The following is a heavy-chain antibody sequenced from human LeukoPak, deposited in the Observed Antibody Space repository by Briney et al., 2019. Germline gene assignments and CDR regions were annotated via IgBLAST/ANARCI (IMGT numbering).Heavy chain of an antibody. D-gene: IGHD3-9*01. Sequence: PGGSLRLSCAASGFTFNNYAMNWVRQAPGKGLEWVSAISGSDSTYYADSVKGRFTISRDNSKNTLYLQMNSLRAEDTAIYYCAKGVRFLDWWILDYWGQGSLVTVSS. V-gene: IGHV3-23*01. CDR1: GFTFNNYA. CDR2: ISGSDST. J-gene: IGHJ4*02. CDR3: AKGVRFLDWWILDY.